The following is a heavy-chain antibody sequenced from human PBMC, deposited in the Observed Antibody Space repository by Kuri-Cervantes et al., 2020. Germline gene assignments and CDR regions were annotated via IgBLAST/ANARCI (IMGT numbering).Heavy chain of an antibody. CDR3: ARGGGDYYYYYMDV. CDR1: RFTFSDYY. Sequence: GESLKISCAASRFTFSDYYMSWIRQAPGKGLEWVSYISNSGSTIYYADSVKGRFTISRDNARNSLCLQMNSLGAEDTAVYYCARGGGDYYYYYMDVWGQGTTVTVSS. V-gene: IGHV3-11*04. CDR2: ISNSGSTI. D-gene: IGHD3-16*01. J-gene: IGHJ6*03.